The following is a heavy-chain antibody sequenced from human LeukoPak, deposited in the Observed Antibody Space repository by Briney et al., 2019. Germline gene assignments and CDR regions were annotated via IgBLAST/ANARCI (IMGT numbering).Heavy chain of an antibody. D-gene: IGHD4-11*01. CDR1: GFTFSSYA. V-gene: IGHV3-64*01. Sequence: GGSLRLSCAASGFTFSSYAMHWVRQAPGKGLEYVSAISSNGGSTYYANSVKGRFAISRDNSKNTLYLQMGSLRAEDMAVYYCARGLPLPYYYYMDVWGKGTTVTVSS. CDR3: ARGLPLPYYYYMDV. J-gene: IGHJ6*03. CDR2: ISSNGGST.